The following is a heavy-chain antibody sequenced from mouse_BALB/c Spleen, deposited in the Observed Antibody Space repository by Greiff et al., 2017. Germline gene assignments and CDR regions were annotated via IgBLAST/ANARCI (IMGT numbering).Heavy chain of an antibody. CDR3: ARGNDYDVGNYFDY. V-gene: IGHV1-80*01. CDR1: GYAFSSYW. J-gene: IGHJ2*01. Sequence: ESGAELVRPGSSVKISCKASGYAFSSYWMNWVKQRPGQGLEWIGQIYPGDGDTNYNGKFKGKATLTADKSSSTAYMQLSSLTSEDSAVYFCARGNDYDVGNYFDYWGQGTTLTVSS. CDR2: IYPGDGDT. D-gene: IGHD2-4*01.